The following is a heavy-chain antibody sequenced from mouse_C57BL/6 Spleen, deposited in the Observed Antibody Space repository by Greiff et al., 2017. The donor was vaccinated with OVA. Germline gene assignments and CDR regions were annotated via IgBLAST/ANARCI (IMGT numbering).Heavy chain of an antibody. CDR1: GYTFTNYW. D-gene: IGHD2-5*01. Sequence: QVHVKQSGAELVRPGTSVKMSCKASGYTFTNYWIGWAKQRPGHGLEWIGDIYPGGGYTNYNEKFKGKATLTADKSSSTAYMQFSSLTSEDSAIYYCARSGYSNPYCDYWGKGTTLTVSS. CDR3: ARSGYSNPYCDY. V-gene: IGHV1-63*01. J-gene: IGHJ2*01. CDR2: IYPGGGYT.